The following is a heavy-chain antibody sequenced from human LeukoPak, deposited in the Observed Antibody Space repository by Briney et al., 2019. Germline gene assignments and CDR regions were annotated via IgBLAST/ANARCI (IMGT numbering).Heavy chain of an antibody. J-gene: IGHJ4*02. CDR1: GFTFSDYY. Sequence: GGSLRLSCAASGFTFSDYYMSWIRQAPGKGLEWVSYISSTGGYTNYADSVKGPFTISRDNAKNSLYLQLNSLRVEDTAVYYCARGGGSNYFDHWGQGTLVTVSS. CDR3: ARGGGSNYFDH. D-gene: IGHD3-16*01. CDR2: ISSTGGYT. V-gene: IGHV3-11*05.